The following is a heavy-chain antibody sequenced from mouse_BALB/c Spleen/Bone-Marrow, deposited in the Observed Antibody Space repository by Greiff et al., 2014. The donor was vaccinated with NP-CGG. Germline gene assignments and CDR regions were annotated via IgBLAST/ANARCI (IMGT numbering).Heavy chain of an antibody. J-gene: IGHJ3*01. CDR2: INPNNGVT. Sequence: DVHLVESGPELVKPGASVKISCKTSGYTFAEYTMHWVKQSHGKSLEWIGGINPNNGVTSYNQKFKGKATLTVDKSSSTAYMELRSLTSEDSAVYYCARRQLGPAWFAYWGQGTLVTVSA. V-gene: IGHV1-18*01. D-gene: IGHD3-2*01. CDR1: GYTFAEYT. CDR3: ARRQLGPAWFAY.